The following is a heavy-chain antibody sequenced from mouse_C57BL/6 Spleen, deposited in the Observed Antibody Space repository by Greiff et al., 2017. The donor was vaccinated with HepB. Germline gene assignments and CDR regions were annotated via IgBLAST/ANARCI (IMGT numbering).Heavy chain of an antibody. CDR2: IDPENGDT. D-gene: IGHD2-3*01. CDR3: TTGMGDGYYIDY. V-gene: IGHV14-4*01. Sequence: EVKLQESGAELVRPGASVKLSCTASGFNIKDDYMHWVKQRPEQGLEWIGWIDPENGDTEYASKFQGKATITADTSSNTAYLQLSSLTSEDTAVYYCTTGMGDGYYIDYWGQGTTLTVSS. J-gene: IGHJ2*01. CDR1: GFNIKDDY.